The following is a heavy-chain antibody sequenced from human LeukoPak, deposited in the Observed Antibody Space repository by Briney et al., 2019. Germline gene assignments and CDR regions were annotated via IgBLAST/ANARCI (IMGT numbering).Heavy chain of an antibody. CDR3: AREVSDCDILTGYYNNWFDP. D-gene: IGHD3-9*01. Sequence: GGSLRLSCAASGFTFSSYSMNWVRQAPGKGLEWVSSISSSSSHIYYADSVKGRFTISRDNAKNSLYLQMNSLRAEDTAVYYCAREVSDCDILTGYYNNWFDPWGQGTLVTVSS. J-gene: IGHJ5*02. CDR2: ISSSSSHI. V-gene: IGHV3-21*01. CDR1: GFTFSSYS.